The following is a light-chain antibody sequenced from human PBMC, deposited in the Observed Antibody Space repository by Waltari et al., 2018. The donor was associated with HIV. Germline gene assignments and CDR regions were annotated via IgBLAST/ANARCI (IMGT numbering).Light chain of an antibody. V-gene: IGLV3-21*04. CDR2: DDR. J-gene: IGLJ3*02. Sequence: YVLTQPPSVSVAPGMTATITCGGDNIGGKSVHWYQLKPGQAPVVVIYDDRVRPSGIPARFSGSNSGNTATLTISGVVAGDEADYSCHVWDSRSDVVFGGGTKLTVL. CDR3: HVWDSRSDVV. CDR1: NIGGKS.